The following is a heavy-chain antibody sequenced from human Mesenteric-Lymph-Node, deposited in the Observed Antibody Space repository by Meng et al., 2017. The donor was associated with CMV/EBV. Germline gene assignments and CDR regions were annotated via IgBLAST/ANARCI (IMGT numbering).Heavy chain of an antibody. CDR1: GFAFSDYW. Sequence: GESLKISCAASGFAFSDYWMNWVRQAPGKGLEWVSIIYSGGSRTFYADSVKGRFTISRDNSKNTLYLQLNSLRAEGTAVYYCAKSDSSGYYYIDYWGQGTLVTVSS. CDR2: IYSGGSRT. D-gene: IGHD3-22*01. J-gene: IGHJ4*02. V-gene: IGHV3-23*03. CDR3: AKSDSSGYYYIDY.